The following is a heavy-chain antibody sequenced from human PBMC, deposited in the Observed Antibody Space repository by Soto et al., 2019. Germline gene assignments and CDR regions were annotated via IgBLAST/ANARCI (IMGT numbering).Heavy chain of an antibody. D-gene: IGHD1-26*01. Sequence: HPGGSLRLSCAASGFTLSGSAMHWVRQISGKGLEWVGRIKSKTDNYATAYAASVDGRFTVSRDDSQNTAYLQMNNLQTEDTAVYYCTRLSTFTNWFFDLWGRGTLVTVSS. CDR1: GFTLSGSA. J-gene: IGHJ2*01. CDR3: TRLSTFTNWFFDL. CDR2: IKSKTDNYAT. V-gene: IGHV3-73*01.